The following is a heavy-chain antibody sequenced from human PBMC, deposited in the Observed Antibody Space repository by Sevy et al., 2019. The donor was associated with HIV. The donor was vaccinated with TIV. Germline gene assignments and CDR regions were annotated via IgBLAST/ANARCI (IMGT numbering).Heavy chain of an antibody. CDR3: ARVGENLYDSYYDY. J-gene: IGHJ4*02. D-gene: IGHD3-10*01. CDR1: GDTLRKHA. V-gene: IGHV1-69*13. CDR2: IIPTLDTS. Sequence: ASVKVSCKASGDTLRKHAISWVRQAPGKGLEWMGGIIPTLDTSNFPRKFQDRVMITADESTSTVYMELMSLRSEDTAVYYCARVGENLYDSYYDYWGQGTLVTVSS.